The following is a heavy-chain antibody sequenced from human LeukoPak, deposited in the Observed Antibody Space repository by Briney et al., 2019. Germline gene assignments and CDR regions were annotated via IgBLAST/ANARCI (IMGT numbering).Heavy chain of an antibody. V-gene: IGHV4-61*01. J-gene: IGHJ3*02. Sequence: SPSETLSLTCTVSGVSVSSGSYYWSWIRQPPGKGLEWIGYIYYSGSTNYNPSLKSRVTISVDTSKNQFSLKLSSVTAADTAVYYCARDGVYDYVWGSYRSQPDAFDIWGQGTMVTVSS. CDR1: GVSVSSGSYY. CDR2: IYYSGST. D-gene: IGHD3-16*02. CDR3: ARDGVYDYVWGSYRSQPDAFDI.